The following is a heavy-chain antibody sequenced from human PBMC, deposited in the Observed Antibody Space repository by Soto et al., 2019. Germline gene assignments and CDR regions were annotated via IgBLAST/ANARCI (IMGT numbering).Heavy chain of an antibody. CDR1: GFPYSYVW. V-gene: IGHV3-15*07. CDR2: IKSKNDGGTA. Sequence: EVQLVESGGGLVKPGGSLRLSCAASGFPYSYVWMNWVRQTPGRGLEWVGRIKSKNDGGTADIAAPVKGRFIISRDDSINTVYLQMNSLKTEDTAVYYCSTGGEDLLYWGQGTLVTVSS. J-gene: IGHJ4*02. D-gene: IGHD3-10*01. CDR3: STGGEDLLY.